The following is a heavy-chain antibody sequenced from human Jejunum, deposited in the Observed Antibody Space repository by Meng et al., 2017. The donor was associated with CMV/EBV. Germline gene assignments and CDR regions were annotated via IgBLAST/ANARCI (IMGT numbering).Heavy chain of an antibody. J-gene: IGHJ5*02. Sequence: LSLSCSVSGGSITSPDWWSWVRQSPGKGLEWIGEISHSGGDKYNPSLKPRVKISVDKSKNQFFLELTSVTAADTAVYYCAREMWLDLWGQGTLVTVSS. V-gene: IGHV4-4*02. CDR3: AREMWLDL. D-gene: IGHD5-12*01. CDR2: ISHSGGD. CDR1: GGSITSPDW.